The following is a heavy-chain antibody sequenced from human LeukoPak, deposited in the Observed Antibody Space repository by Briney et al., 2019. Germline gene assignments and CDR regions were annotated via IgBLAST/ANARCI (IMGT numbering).Heavy chain of an antibody. CDR2: VSSSGGST. CDR1: GFTFSSYA. Sequence: SGGSLRLSCAASGFTFSSYAMSWVRQAPGKGLEWVSAVSSSGGSTHYADSVKGRFTISRDNSKNTLYLQMNSLRAEDTAVYYCAKDGLGYCSSTSCSRVDCFDPWGQGTLVTVSS. CDR3: AKDGLGYCSSTSCSRVDCFDP. J-gene: IGHJ5*02. D-gene: IGHD2-2*01. V-gene: IGHV3-23*01.